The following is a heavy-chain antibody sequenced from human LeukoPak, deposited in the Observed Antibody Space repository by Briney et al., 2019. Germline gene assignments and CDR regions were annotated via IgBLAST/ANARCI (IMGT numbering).Heavy chain of an antibody. J-gene: IGHJ4*02. CDR1: GFTFNTYG. CDR3: ARTGPSLQWLVQD. V-gene: IGHV3-23*01. CDR2: IDGTSTRT. Sequence: GGSLRLSCAASGFTFNTYGMHWVRQAPGKGLEWVSEIDGTSTRTYYADSVRGRFTISRDNSKNTLYLQINSLRADDTAVFYCARTGPSLQWLVQDWGQGTLVTVSS. D-gene: IGHD6-19*01.